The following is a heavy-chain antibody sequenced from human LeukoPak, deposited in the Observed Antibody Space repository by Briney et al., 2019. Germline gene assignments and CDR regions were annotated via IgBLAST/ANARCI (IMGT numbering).Heavy chain of an antibody. Sequence: ASVKVSCKASGYTFTGYYMHWVRQAPGQGLEWMGWINPNSGGTNYAQKFQGRVTMTRDTSISTAYMELSRLRSDDTAVYYCARDLIGSGLNTVTIEGDYWGQGTLVTVSS. CDR2: INPNSGGT. D-gene: IGHD4-17*01. J-gene: IGHJ4*02. CDR1: GYTFTGYY. CDR3: ARDLIGSGLNTVTIEGDY. V-gene: IGHV1-2*02.